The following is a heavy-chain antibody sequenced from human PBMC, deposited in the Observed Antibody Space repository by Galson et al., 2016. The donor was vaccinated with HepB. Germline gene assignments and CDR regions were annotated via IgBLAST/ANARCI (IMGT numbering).Heavy chain of an antibody. CDR1: GFAFSSHG. CDR2: IWSDGSNK. Sequence: SLRLSCAASGFAFSSHGLYWVRQAPGKGLEWVSVIWSDGSNKYYADSVKGRFTISRDNSKNTLYLQMNSLRAEDTAVYYCAREGHYSAWFAIDYWGQGTLVTVSS. J-gene: IGHJ4*02. CDR3: AREGHYSAWFAIDY. D-gene: IGHD6-19*01. V-gene: IGHV3-33*01.